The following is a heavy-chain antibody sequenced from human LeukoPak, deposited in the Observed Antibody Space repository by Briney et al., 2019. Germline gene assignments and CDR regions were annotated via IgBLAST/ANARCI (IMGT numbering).Heavy chain of an antibody. CDR3: ARDRETYDYVWGSYRYTSHFDY. V-gene: IGHV4-38-2*02. D-gene: IGHD3-16*02. J-gene: IGHJ4*02. CDR1: GYSISSGYY. Sequence: SETLSLTCTVSGYSISSGYYWGWIRQPPGKGLEWIGSIYHSGSTYYNPSHKSRVTISVDTSKNQFSLKLSSVTAADTAVYYCARDRETYDYVWGSYRYTSHFDYWGQGTLVTVSS. CDR2: IYHSGST.